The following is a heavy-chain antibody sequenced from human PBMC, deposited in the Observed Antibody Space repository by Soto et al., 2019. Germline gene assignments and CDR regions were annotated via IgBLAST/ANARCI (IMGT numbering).Heavy chain of an antibody. D-gene: IGHD3-22*01. Sequence: PGGSLRLSCAASGFTFSSYWMSWVRQAPGKGLEWVASIKEDGAEKYYVDSVEGRFTISRDNAENSLCLHMNSLRAEDTAVYHCARGWGYFDNSGFPYFYAMDVWGQGTTVTVSS. CDR1: GFTFSSYW. J-gene: IGHJ6*02. CDR3: ARGWGYFDNSGFPYFYAMDV. CDR2: IKEDGAEK. V-gene: IGHV3-7*01.